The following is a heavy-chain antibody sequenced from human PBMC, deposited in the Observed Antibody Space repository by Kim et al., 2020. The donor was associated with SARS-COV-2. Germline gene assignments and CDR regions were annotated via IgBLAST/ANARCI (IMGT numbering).Heavy chain of an antibody. J-gene: IGHJ5*02. CDR3: VRRVGGFDH. Sequence: GGSLRLSCVASGFTFSGYEMNWVRQAPGKGLEWISYITSGGTTVYYADSVKGRFSISRDNAKNSVFLQMNSLRVEDTAIYYCVRRVGGFDHWGQGTLVTVSS. V-gene: IGHV3-48*03. CDR2: ITSGGTTV. CDR1: GFTFSGYE.